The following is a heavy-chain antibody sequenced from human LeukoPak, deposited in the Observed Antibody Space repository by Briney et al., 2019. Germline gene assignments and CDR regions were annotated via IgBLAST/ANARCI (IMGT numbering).Heavy chain of an antibody. J-gene: IGHJ4*02. V-gene: IGHV4-59*01. D-gene: IGHD6-13*01. CDR2: IYYSGTT. CDR1: GGSISSYY. Sequence: SETLSLTCTVSGGSISSYYWSWIRQPPGKGLEWIGYIYYSGTTNYNPSLKSRVTISVDTSKNQFSLKLSSVTAADAAVYYCARGVYIAAAQYGYWGQGTLVTASS. CDR3: ARGVYIAAAQYGY.